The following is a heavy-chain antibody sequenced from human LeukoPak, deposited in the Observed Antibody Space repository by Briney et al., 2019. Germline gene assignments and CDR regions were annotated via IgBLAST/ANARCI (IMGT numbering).Heavy chain of an antibody. V-gene: IGHV3-23*01. CDR1: GFTFRNFA. Sequence: GGSLRLSCSASGFTFRNFAISWVRQAPGKGPEWVSSIGGGDTHYADSVKGRFTISRDDSRSTVDLQMSSLRAEDTAVYYCAKDGQSSNSMYDYFDSWGQGTLVTVSS. J-gene: IGHJ4*02. CDR2: IGGGDT. D-gene: IGHD2-8*01. CDR3: AKDGQSSNSMYDYFDS.